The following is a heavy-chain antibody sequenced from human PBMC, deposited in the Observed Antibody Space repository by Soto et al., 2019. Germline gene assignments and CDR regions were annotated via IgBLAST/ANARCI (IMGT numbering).Heavy chain of an antibody. D-gene: IGHD6-13*01. CDR3: ARDPGDIAAVISDYFDY. CDR2: IWYDGSNK. CDR1: GFTFSSYG. V-gene: IGHV3-33*01. Sequence: QVQLVESGGGVVQPGRSLRLSCAASGFTFSSYGMHWVRQAPGKGLEWVAVIWYDGSNKYYADSVKGRFTISRDNSKNTLYLQMKSLRGEDTAVYYCARDPGDIAAVISDYFDYWGQGTLVTVSS. J-gene: IGHJ4*02.